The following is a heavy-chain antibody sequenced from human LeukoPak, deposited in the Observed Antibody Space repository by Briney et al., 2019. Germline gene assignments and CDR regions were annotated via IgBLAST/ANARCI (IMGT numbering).Heavy chain of an antibody. V-gene: IGHV1-8*01. J-gene: IGHJ4*02. Sequence: ASVKVSCKASGYTFTSYDINWVRQATGQGLEWMGWMNPNSGNTGYAQKFQGRVTMTRNTSISTAYMELSSLRSEDTAVYYCARGQNYYGSSGYRLGDYWGQGTLVTVSS. CDR3: ARGQNYYGSSGYRLGDY. CDR2: MNPNSGNT. CDR1: GYTFTSYD. D-gene: IGHD3-22*01.